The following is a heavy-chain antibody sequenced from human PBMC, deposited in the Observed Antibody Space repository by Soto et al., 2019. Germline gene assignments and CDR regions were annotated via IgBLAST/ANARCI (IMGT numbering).Heavy chain of an antibody. Sequence: ASVKVSCKASGYTFTSYYMHWVRQAPGQGLEWMGIINPSGGSTSYAQKFQGRVTMTRDTSTSTVYMELSSLRSEDTAVYYCARLGIVGATVSDQDYWGQGTLVTVSP. V-gene: IGHV1-46*01. J-gene: IGHJ4*02. CDR2: INPSGGST. CDR1: GYTFTSYY. D-gene: IGHD1-26*01. CDR3: ARLGIVGATVSDQDY.